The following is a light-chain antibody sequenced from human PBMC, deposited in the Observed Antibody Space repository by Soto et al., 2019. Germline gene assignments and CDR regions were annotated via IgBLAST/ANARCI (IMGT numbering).Light chain of an antibody. CDR1: QSISNSY. V-gene: IGKV3-15*01. CDR2: GAS. CDR3: QQYNNWRT. J-gene: IGKJ1*01. Sequence: EIVMTQSPATLSVSPGERATLSCRASQSISNSYLAWYQQKSGQAPRLLIYGASTRATAIPARFSGSGSGTEFTLTISSLQSEEFAVYYCQQYNNWRTFGQGTKVDIK.